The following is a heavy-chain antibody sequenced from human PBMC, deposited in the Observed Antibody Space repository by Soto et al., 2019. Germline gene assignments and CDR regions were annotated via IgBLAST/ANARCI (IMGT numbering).Heavy chain of an antibody. CDR1: GGSFSGYY. V-gene: IGHV4-34*01. Sequence: QVQLQQWGAGLLKPSETLSLTCAVYGGSFSGYYWSWIRQPPGKGQEWIGEINHSGSTNYNPSLKSRVTLPVDTSKNQFALKLSSVTAAETAVYYCARGGIYSFWSGYLCYMDVWGKGTTVTVSS. J-gene: IGHJ6*03. CDR2: INHSGST. D-gene: IGHD3-3*01. CDR3: ARGGIYSFWSGYLCYMDV.